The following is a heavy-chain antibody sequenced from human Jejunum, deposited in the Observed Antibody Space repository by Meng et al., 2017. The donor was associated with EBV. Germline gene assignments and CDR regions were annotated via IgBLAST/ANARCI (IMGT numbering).Heavy chain of an antibody. CDR1: RYIFTSYA. J-gene: IGHJ5*02. CDR3: AKVRVGGTTLGWFDP. CDR2: INTGNGNT. V-gene: IGHV1-3*04. Sequence: QAPRVSSGVEVHMPGISVTVAGKASRYIFTSYAIHALRQAPGQRPEWTGCINTGNGNTKYSQKFQCRVTITCDTAASTVYMDLSSLRSEDSGDDYCAKVRVGGTTLGWFDPWGQGTLVTVSS. D-gene: IGHD1/OR15-1a*01.